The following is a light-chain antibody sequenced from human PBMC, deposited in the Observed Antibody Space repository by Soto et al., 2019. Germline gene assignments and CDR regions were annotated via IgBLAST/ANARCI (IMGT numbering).Light chain of an antibody. J-gene: IGKJ5*01. CDR2: GAS. CDR3: QQYGSAPIT. Sequence: EIVLTQSPGTLSLSPGERATLSCRASQSVSSSYLAWYQQKAGQAPRLLIYGASSRATGIPDRFSDSGSGTDFTLTISRLEPEDFAVYYCQQYGSAPITFGQGTRLEIK. V-gene: IGKV3-20*01. CDR1: QSVSSSY.